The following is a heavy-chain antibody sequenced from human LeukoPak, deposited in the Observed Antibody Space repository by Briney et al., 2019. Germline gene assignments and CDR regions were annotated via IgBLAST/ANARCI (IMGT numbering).Heavy chain of an antibody. CDR1: GFTFSSYG. V-gene: IGHV3-30*02. CDR3: AKAEYYYDSSGEGFDY. CDR2: IRYDGSNK. D-gene: IGHD3-22*01. J-gene: IGHJ4*02. Sequence: GGSLRLSCAASGFTFSSYGMHWVRQAPGKGLEWVAFIRYDGSNKCYADSVKGRFTISRDNSKNTLYLQMNSLRAEDTAVYYCAKAEYYYDSSGEGFDYWGQGTLVTVSS.